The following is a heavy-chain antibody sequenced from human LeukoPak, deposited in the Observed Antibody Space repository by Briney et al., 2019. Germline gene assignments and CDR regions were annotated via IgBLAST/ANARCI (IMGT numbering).Heavy chain of an antibody. CDR2: ISYDGSNK. D-gene: IGHD4-11*01. CDR3: ARGLDDYSNYVMGY. J-gene: IGHJ4*02. V-gene: IGHV3-30*04. Sequence: GRSLRLSCAASGFTFSSYAMHWVRQAPGKGLEWVAVISYDGSNKYYADSVKGRFTISRDNSKNTLYLQMNSLRAEDTAAYYCARGLDDYSNYVMGYWGQGTLVTVSS. CDR1: GFTFSSYA.